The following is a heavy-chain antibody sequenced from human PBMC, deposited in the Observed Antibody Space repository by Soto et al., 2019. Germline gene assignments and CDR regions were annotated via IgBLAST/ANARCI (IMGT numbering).Heavy chain of an antibody. Sequence: QVQLVESGGGLVKSGGSLRLSCAASGFTFSDYYMSWIRQAPGKGLEWVSYISSSGSTIYYADSVKGRFTISRDNAKNSLYLQMNSLRAEDTAVYYCARLDGNDYDSSGYYYYYYGMDVWGQGTTVTVSS. CDR1: GFTFSDYY. J-gene: IGHJ6*02. V-gene: IGHV3-11*01. CDR2: ISSSGSTI. D-gene: IGHD3-22*01. CDR3: ARLDGNDYDSSGYYYYYYGMDV.